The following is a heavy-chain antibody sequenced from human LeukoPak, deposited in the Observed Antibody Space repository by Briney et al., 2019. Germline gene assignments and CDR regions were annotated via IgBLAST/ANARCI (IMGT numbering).Heavy chain of an antibody. CDR3: ARVGGGAYDSSGYYYVFFDY. Sequence: KPGGSLRLSGAASGFTFSDYYMSWIRQAPGKGLEWVSYSSSSGSTIYYADSVKGRFTISRDNAKSSLYLQMNSLRAEDTAVYYCARVGGGAYDSSGYYYVFFDYWGQGTLVTVSS. J-gene: IGHJ4*02. CDR1: GFTFSDYY. D-gene: IGHD3-22*01. CDR2: SSSSGSTI. V-gene: IGHV3-11*01.